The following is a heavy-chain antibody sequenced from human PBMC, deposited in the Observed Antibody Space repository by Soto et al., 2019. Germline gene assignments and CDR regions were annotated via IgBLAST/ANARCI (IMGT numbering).Heavy chain of an antibody. Sequence: SETLSITCTVSGVSISTYYWTWIRQTPGKGLEWIGFIYYSGSTNYNPSLKSRVIISLDTSKSQFSLNLNSVSSADTAVYFCASRVAVALMYVFDIGGKGKMVTVS. CDR2: IYYSGST. CDR3: ASRVAVALMYVFDI. CDR1: GVSISTYY. J-gene: IGHJ3*02. V-gene: IGHV4-59*01. D-gene: IGHD2-21*01.